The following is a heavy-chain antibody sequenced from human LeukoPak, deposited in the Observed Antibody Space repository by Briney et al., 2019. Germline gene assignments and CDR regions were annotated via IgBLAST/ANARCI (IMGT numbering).Heavy chain of an antibody. D-gene: IGHD6-6*01. J-gene: IGHJ5*02. CDR3: ASVTGSSLSRNYFDP. CDR2: ISWDGANT. CDR1: GFAFDDYA. V-gene: IGHV3-9*01. Sequence: PGRSLRLSCVASGFAFDDYAMHWVRQAPGKGLEWVSGISWDGANTGYADSVRGRFTISRGNAKNSLYLQMNSLRTEDTALYYCASVTGSSLSRNYFDPWGQGTLVTVSS.